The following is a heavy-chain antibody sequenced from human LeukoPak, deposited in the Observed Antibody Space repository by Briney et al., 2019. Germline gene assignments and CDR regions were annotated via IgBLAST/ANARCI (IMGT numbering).Heavy chain of an antibody. CDR1: GGSITNSGYY. CDR3: AKVTASGFFDY. V-gene: IGHV4-39*07. D-gene: IGHD2-21*02. J-gene: IGHJ4*02. Sequence: PETLSLTCTVSGGSITNSGYYWGWVRQPPGKGLEWIASIYYTGSTYYNPSLKSRVTISLDASKKQFSLKLSSVTAADTAVYYCAKVTASGFFDYWGQGTLVTVSS. CDR2: IYYTGST.